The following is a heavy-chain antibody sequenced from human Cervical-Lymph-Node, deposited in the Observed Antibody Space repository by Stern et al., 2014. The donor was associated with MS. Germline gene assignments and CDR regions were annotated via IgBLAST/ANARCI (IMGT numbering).Heavy chain of an antibody. Sequence: QLVQSGAEVKKPGASVKVSCKASGYTFSSYDITWVRQASGHGLEWMGWMNPYRGNTGYAQKFKGRVSMTSDPSISTVYMELTSLTSDDTAVYFCARAVRNQLLSEYWGQGTLVTVSS. CDR3: ARAVRNQLLSEY. CDR1: GYTFSSYD. CDR2: MNPYRGNT. J-gene: IGHJ4*02. V-gene: IGHV1-8*01. D-gene: IGHD2-2*01.